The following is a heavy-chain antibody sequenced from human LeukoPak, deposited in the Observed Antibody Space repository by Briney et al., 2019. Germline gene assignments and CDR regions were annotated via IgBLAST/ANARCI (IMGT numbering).Heavy chain of an antibody. CDR3: ARDMTNYYYYGMDV. CDR2: IYADGAT. CDR1: GFTVSQNY. Sequence: GGFLRLSCAASGFTVSQNYMSWVRQAPGRGLEWVSLIYADGATHYADSVKGRFTISRDNAKNSLYLQMNSLRAEDTAVYYCARDMTNYYYYGMDVWGQGTTVTVSS. V-gene: IGHV3-66*01. J-gene: IGHJ6*02. D-gene: IGHD3-16*01.